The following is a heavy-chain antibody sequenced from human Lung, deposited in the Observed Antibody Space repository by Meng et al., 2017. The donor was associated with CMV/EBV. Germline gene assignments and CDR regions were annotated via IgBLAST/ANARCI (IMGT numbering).Heavy chain of an antibody. J-gene: IGHJ4*02. Sequence: QVQLVQPGAELQKPGASVKVSCKASGYTFGIFGITWVRQAPGQGLEWVGWISAENGNTNYAQKFQGRVTLTTDTSTKTAYMDLRGLRSDDSAVYYCARAGAAVTTHFDFWGRGTLVTVSS. CDR3: ARAGAAVTTHFDF. V-gene: IGHV1-18*01. D-gene: IGHD4-17*01. CDR2: ISAENGNT. CDR1: GYTFGIFG.